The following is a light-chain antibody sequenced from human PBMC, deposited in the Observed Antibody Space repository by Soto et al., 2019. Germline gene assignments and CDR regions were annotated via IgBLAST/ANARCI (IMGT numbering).Light chain of an antibody. V-gene: IGKV3-15*01. CDR1: QSVSSK. J-gene: IGKJ1*01. CDR2: GAF. CDR3: QQYDKWPRT. Sequence: EIVMTQSPVTLSVSPGERVTLSCRASQSVSSKLAWYQQKPGQAPSLLIYGAFTRATGIPARFSGTGSGTEFTLTISSLQSEDFALYYCQQYDKWPRTFGQGTRWIS.